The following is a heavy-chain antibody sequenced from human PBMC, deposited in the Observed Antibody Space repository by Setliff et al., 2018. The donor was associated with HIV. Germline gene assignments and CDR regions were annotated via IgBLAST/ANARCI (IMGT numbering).Heavy chain of an antibody. V-gene: IGHV4-61*02. J-gene: IGHJ4*02. CDR3: ARYRGDDYYLTAYFDS. D-gene: IGHD3-10*01. CDR2: IDARGSA. CDR1: GGSISSSLYY. Sequence: SETLSLTCTVSGGSISSSLYYWSWMRQAAGKGLEWIGRIDARGSANYNPSLNSRVTISVDTSKNHFSLTLSSVTAADTAVYYCARYRGDDYYLTAYFDSWGQGTLVTVSS.